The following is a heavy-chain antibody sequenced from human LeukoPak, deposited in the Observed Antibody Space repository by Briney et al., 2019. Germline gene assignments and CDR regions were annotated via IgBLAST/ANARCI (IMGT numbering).Heavy chain of an antibody. D-gene: IGHD6-13*01. J-gene: IGHJ6*02. V-gene: IGHV1-46*01. Sequence: ASVKVSCKASGYTFTSYYMHWVRQAPGQGLEWMGIINPSGGSTNYAQKFQGRVTMTRDTSTSTVYMELSSLRSEDTAVYYCARDQGSSSWYYYYGMDVWGQGTTVTVSS. CDR3: ARDQGSSSWYYYYGMDV. CDR1: GYTFTSYY. CDR2: INPSGGST.